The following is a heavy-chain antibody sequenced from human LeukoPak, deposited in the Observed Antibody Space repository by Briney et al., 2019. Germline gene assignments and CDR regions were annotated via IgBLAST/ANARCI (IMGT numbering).Heavy chain of an antibody. D-gene: IGHD1-1*01. V-gene: IGHV3-23*01. CDR1: GFIFDNYA. CDR2: ISGSGGST. J-gene: IGHJ6*02. Sequence: PGGSLRLSCAASGFIFDNYAMSWARQALGKGLEWVSGISGSGGSTYYADSVKGRFTISRDNSKKTLFLQMNSLRAEDTAVYYCAKWNSITSYWNYFGMDVWGQGTTVTVSS. CDR3: AKWNSITSYWNYFGMDV.